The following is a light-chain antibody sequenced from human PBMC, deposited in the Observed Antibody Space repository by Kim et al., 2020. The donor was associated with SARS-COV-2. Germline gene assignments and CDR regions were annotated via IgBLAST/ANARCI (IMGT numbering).Light chain of an antibody. V-gene: IGLV3-19*01. Sequence: VAVGQTARITGQGDSIRSYYATWYQQKPGQAPIVVMYGKNNRPSGIPDRFSGSSSGNTASLTITGTQAGDEADYYCNSRDSNDNVLFGGGTQLTVL. CDR3: NSRDSNDNVL. CDR1: SIRSYY. J-gene: IGLJ2*01. CDR2: GKN.